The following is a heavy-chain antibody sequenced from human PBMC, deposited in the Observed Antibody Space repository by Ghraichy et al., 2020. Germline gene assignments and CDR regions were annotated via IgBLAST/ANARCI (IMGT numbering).Heavy chain of an antibody. D-gene: IGHD4-17*01. J-gene: IGHJ6*02. V-gene: IGHV1-8*01. CDR2: MNPNSGNT. Sequence: ASVKVSCKASGYTFTSYDINWVRQATGQGLEWMGWMNPNSGNTGYAQKFQGRVTMTRNTSISTAYMELSSLRSEDTAVYYCARVDPVTLPFYYYYGMDVWGQGTTVTVSS. CDR1: GYTFTSYD. CDR3: ARVDPVTLPFYYYYGMDV.